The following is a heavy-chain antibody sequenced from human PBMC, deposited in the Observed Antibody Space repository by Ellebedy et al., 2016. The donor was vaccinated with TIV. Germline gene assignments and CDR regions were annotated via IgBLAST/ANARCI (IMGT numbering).Heavy chain of an antibody. CDR2: ISNSAI. CDR1: GFTFSSYT. V-gene: IGHV3-48*01. D-gene: IGHD2-15*01. CDR3: ARGGGCSGGTCYYPDV. Sequence: GESLKISCAASGFTFSSYTMNWVRQAPGKGLEWVSYISNSAIYYADSVKGRFTISRDNAKNSLYLQLSSLRAEDTAVYYCARGGGCSGGTCYYPDVWGQGTLVTASS. J-gene: IGHJ4*02.